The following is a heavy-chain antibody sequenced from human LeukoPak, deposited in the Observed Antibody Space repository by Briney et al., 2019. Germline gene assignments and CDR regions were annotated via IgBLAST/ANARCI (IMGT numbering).Heavy chain of an antibody. CDR3: ARGFGTVSSDVFGGYTMDV. V-gene: IGHV3-66*02. D-gene: IGHD3-10*01. Sequence: GESLRLSCAASRLTVNSNYMSWVRQAPGKGLEWVSLIYSGGSTYYADSVKGRFTISRDNSKNTLYLQMNSLRPEDTAVYYCARGFGTVSSDVFGGYTMDVWGQGTTVTVSS. CDR2: IYSGGST. J-gene: IGHJ6*02. CDR1: RLTVNSNY.